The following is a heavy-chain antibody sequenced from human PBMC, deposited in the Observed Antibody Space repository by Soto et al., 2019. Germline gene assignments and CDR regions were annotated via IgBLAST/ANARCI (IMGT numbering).Heavy chain of an antibody. V-gene: IGHV1-69*12. CDR2: IIPMFETT. CDR3: AISGVITGWFDP. J-gene: IGHJ5*02. D-gene: IGHD3-3*01. CDR1: GGTFSSYA. Sequence: QVQLVQSGAEVKKPGSSVKVSCKASGGTFSSYAISWVRQAPGQGLEWMGGIIPMFETTKYAQKLQGRVTITADESTSTAYLEVSSLTSEDPAVYYCAISGVITGWFDPWGQGTLVIVSS.